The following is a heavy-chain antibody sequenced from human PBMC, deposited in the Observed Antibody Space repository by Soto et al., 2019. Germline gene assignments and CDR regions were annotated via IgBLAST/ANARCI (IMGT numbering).Heavy chain of an antibody. CDR1: GFTFSTYG. CDR2: ISHDGSKQ. CDR3: AKGALGVTWGAFDF. Sequence: QIQLVESGGGVVQPGKSLRLSCAASGFTFSTYGMHWVRQAPGKGLEWVAVISHDGSKQYYEDSVKGRFTISRDNSKNSLYLQMNNVRPEDTARYYCAKGALGVTWGAFDFWGQGTLVAVSS. D-gene: IGHD1-26*01. V-gene: IGHV3-30*18. J-gene: IGHJ3*01.